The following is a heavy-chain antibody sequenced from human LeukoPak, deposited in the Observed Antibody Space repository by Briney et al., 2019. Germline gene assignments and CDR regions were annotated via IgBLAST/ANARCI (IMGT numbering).Heavy chain of an antibody. D-gene: IGHD6-19*01. J-gene: IGHJ4*02. V-gene: IGHV3-74*01. CDR2: INSDGSST. Sequence: GGALRLSCAASGITLSSYWVDWVRQAPGKGLVWVSRINSDGSSTSYADSVKGRFTISRDNAKNTLYLQMNSLRAEDTAVYYCARDSGVLIAVAQLDYWGQGTLVTVSS. CDR3: ARDSGVLIAVAQLDY. CDR1: GITLSSYW.